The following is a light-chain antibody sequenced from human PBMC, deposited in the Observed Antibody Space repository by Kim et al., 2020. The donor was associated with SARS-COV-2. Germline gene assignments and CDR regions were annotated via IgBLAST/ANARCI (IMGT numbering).Light chain of an antibody. CDR2: AIS. CDR3: QQYYSHPRT. Sequence: ASGGDRVTITCRASQGISHYLAWCQQKPGKAPKSLIYAISNLQSGVPSRFRGSGTGTDFSLTISSLQPEDFAIYYCQQYYSHPRTFGQGTKVDIK. J-gene: IGKJ1*01. V-gene: IGKV1-16*01. CDR1: QGISHY.